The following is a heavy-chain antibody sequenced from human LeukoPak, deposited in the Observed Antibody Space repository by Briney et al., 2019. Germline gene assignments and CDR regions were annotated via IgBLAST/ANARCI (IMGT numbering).Heavy chain of an antibody. D-gene: IGHD3-22*01. V-gene: IGHV3-23*01. Sequence: GGSLRLSCAASGFTFSSCAMSWVRQAPGKGLEWVSGISDGGGTTNYADAVKGRFTISRDNSKNTLYLQMNSLRAEDTAVYYCAKDRYRAYYSDSSGYSGMDAWGQGTTVTVSS. J-gene: IGHJ6*02. CDR2: ISDGGGTT. CDR3: AKDRYRAYYSDSSGYSGMDA. CDR1: GFTFSSCA.